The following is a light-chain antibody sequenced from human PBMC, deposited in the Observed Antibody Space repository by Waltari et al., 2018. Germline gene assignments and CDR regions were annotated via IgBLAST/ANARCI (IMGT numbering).Light chain of an antibody. J-gene: IGLJ2*01. Sequence: SYELTQPPSVSVSPGQTARITRSGDALPKQYAYWYQQKSGQAPELVIYEDSKRPSGIPERFSGSSSGTMATLTISGAQVEDEADYYCYSTDSSGNQVFGGGTKLTVL. CDR3: YSTDSSGNQV. CDR2: EDS. CDR1: ALPKQY. V-gene: IGLV3-10*01.